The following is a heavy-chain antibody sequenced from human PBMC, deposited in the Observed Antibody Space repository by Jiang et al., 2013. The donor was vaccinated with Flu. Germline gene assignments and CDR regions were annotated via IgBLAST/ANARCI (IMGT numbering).Heavy chain of an antibody. CDR2: IYWDDDK. Sequence: KPTQTLTLTCTFSGFSLSTSGVGVGWIRQPPGKALEWLALIYWDDDKRYSPSLKSRLTITKDTSKNQVVLTMTNMDPVDTATYYCAHSRTYGSGSYYNGGDYYYYYGMDVWGQGTTVTVSS. V-gene: IGHV2-5*02. D-gene: IGHD3-10*01. J-gene: IGHJ6*02. CDR3: AHSRTYGSGSYYNGGDYYYYYGMDV. CDR1: GFSLSTSGVG.